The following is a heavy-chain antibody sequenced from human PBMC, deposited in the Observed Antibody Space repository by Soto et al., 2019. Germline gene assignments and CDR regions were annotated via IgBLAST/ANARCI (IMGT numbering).Heavy chain of an antibody. J-gene: IGHJ6*02. CDR3: ARDINSSSWYLGGMDV. CDR1: GYSISSGYY. Sequence: SETLSLTCAVSGYSISSGYYWGWIRQPPGKGLEWIGSIYHSGSTYYNPSLKSRVTISVDTSKNQFSLKLSSVTAADTAVYYCARDINSSSWYLGGMDVWGQGTTVTVSS. V-gene: IGHV4-38-2*02. CDR2: IYHSGST. D-gene: IGHD6-13*01.